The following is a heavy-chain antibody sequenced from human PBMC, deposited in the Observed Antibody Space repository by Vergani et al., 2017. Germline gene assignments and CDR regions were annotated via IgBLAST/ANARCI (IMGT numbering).Heavy chain of an antibody. CDR3: ARLSYDTTPYLQGGYDC. J-gene: IGHJ4*02. CDR2: ISDRYPST. CDR1: GFTFIACP. V-gene: IGHV3-23*01. Sequence: EVQLLQSGGGVIQPGGSVRLSCAASGFTFIACPMTWVRQAPGKGLEWVSAISDRYPSTYYAASVKGRFTISRDNSKNMLYLQMNSLKAENTDVYYCARLSYDTTPYLQGGYDCWGQGTLVSVSS. D-gene: IGHD3-22*01.